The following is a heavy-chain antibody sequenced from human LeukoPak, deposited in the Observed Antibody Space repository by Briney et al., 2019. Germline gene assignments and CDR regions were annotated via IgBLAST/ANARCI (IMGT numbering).Heavy chain of an antibody. J-gene: IGHJ6*02. V-gene: IGHV6-1*01. D-gene: IGHD5-12*01. CDR3: ARGLRLRRNYYYYGMDV. Sequence: SQTRSLTCAIAGDTVSSNSAAWDWIMQTPSRGLDWLGRTYYRSKWYNDDAVSVKSRITINPDTSKNQFSLQLNSVTPEDTAVYYCARGLRLRRNYYYYGMDVWGQGTTVTVSS. CDR1: GDTVSSNSAA. CDR2: TYYRSKWYN.